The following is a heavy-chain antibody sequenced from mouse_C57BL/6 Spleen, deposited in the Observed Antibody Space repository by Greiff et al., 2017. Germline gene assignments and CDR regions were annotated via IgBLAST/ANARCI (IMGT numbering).Heavy chain of an antibody. J-gene: IGHJ2*01. D-gene: IGHD3-1*01. V-gene: IGHV5-9-1*02. Sequence: EVQRVESGEGLVKPGGSLKLSCAASGFTFTSYSMSWVRQTPGKRLEWVAYISSGGDCIYYADTVKGRFTISRDTARNTLYLQMSSLKSEDTAMYYCTRGGLAPYFDYWGQGTTLTVSS. CDR1: GFTFTSYS. CDR3: TRGGLAPYFDY. CDR2: ISSGGDCI.